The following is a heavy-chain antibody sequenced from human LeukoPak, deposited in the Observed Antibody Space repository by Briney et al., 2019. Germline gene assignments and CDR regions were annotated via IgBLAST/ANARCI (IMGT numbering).Heavy chain of an antibody. CDR2: INHSGST. CDR3: ARGVPKPYIAAAGALGY. J-gene: IGHJ4*02. V-gene: IGHV4-34*01. D-gene: IGHD6-13*01. CDR1: GGSFSGYY. Sequence: SETLSLTCAVYGGSFSGYYWSWIRQPPGKGLEWVGEINHSGSTNYNPSLKSRVTISVDTSKNQFSLKLSSVTAADTAVYYCARGVPKPYIAAAGALGYWGQGTLVTVSS.